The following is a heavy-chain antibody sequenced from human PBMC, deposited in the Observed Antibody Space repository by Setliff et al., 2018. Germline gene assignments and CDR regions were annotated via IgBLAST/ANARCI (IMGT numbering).Heavy chain of an antibody. CDR2: IYYSGST. V-gene: IGHV4-39*07. J-gene: IGHJ5*02. CDR3: ARDWWEDGYSTIEEFRVRWFDP. CDR1: SSSSYY. D-gene: IGHD5-12*01. Sequence: SSSSYYWGWIRQPPGKGLEWIGSIYYSGSTYYNPSLKSRVTISVDTSKNQFSLKLSSVTAADTAVYYCARDWWEDGYSTIEEFRVRWFDPWGQGALVTVSS.